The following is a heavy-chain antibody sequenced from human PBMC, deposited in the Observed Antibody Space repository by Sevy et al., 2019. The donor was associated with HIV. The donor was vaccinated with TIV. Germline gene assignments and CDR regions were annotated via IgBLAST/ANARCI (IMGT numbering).Heavy chain of an antibody. CDR1: GLTFTSYA. V-gene: IGHV3-23*01. J-gene: IGHJ4*02. CDR2: ISGSGGST. CDR3: ARVSGDYSSGWYGLDHFDY. Sequence: GGSLRLSCAASGLTFTSYAMNWVRQAPGKGLEWVSTISGSGGSTYYGDSVKGRFTISRDNSKNTLYLQMSSLRAEDTAVYYCARVSGDYSSGWYGLDHFDYWGQGTLVTVSS. D-gene: IGHD6-19*01.